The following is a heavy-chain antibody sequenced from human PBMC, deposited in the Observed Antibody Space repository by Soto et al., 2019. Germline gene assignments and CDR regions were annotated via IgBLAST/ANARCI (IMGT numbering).Heavy chain of an antibody. Sequence: SQTLSLTCAISWDSVSSNTAAWNWIRSSPSRGLEWLGRTYYRSNWRHDYAVSVKSRITVNPDTSKNHFSLQLNSVTPDDTAVYYCERGVAGSGFDLWGQGTLVTVSP. CDR2: TYYRSNWRH. CDR3: ERGVAGSGFDL. CDR1: WDSVSSNTAA. D-gene: IGHD6-19*01. J-gene: IGHJ4*02. V-gene: IGHV6-1*01.